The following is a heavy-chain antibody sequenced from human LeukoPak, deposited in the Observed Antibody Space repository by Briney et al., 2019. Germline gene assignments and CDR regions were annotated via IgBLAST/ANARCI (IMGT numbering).Heavy chain of an antibody. Sequence: PETLSLTCAVYGGSFSGYYWSWIRQPPGKGLEWIGEINHSGSTNYNPSLKSRVTISVDASKNQFSLKLSSVTAADTAVYYCARHKYSSGWPLEGAFDIWGQGTMVTVSS. CDR1: GGSFSGYY. CDR2: INHSGST. CDR3: ARHKYSSGWPLEGAFDI. D-gene: IGHD6-19*01. V-gene: IGHV4-34*01. J-gene: IGHJ3*02.